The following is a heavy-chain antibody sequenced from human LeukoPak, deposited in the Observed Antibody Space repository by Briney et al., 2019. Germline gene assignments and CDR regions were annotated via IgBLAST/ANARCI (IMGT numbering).Heavy chain of an antibody. D-gene: IGHD3-9*01. Sequence: GGSLRLSCAASGFTFSSYGMNWVRQAPGKGLEWVSSISSSSSYIYYADSMKGRFTISRDNAKNSLYLQMNSLRAEDTAVYYCAKDRSWNNILTGYYIYDFDYWGQGTLVTVSS. CDR1: GFTFSSYG. J-gene: IGHJ4*02. CDR2: ISSSSSYI. V-gene: IGHV3-21*04. CDR3: AKDRSWNNILTGYYIYDFDY.